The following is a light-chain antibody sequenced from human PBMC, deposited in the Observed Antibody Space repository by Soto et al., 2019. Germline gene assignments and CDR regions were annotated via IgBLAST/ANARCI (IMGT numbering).Light chain of an antibody. CDR2: GAS. J-gene: IGKJ5*01. CDR3: QQYNDWPPIT. CDR1: DVVGSN. Sequence: EIGMTQSPATLSVSPGERATLSWWSSDVVGSNLAWYQQKPGHAPRLLIYGASTRATGIPGRFSGSGFGTEFTLTISGLQTEDFAVYYCQQYNDWPPITFGQGTRLEI. V-gene: IGKV3-15*01.